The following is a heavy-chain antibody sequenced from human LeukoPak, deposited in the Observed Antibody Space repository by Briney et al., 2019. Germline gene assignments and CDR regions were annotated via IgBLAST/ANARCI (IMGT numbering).Heavy chain of an antibody. CDR3: ARHPGKVTNDWYFDL. J-gene: IGHJ2*01. D-gene: IGHD4-23*01. CDR1: GYRFTSYD. V-gene: IGHV1-2*02. CDR2: INPNSGGT. Sequence: GASVKVSCKASGYRFTSYDMHWVRQAPGQGLEWMGWINPNSGGTDYAQKFQGRVTMTRDTSITTAYMELSRLSSDDTAVYYCARHPGKVTNDWYFDLWGRGTLVTVSS.